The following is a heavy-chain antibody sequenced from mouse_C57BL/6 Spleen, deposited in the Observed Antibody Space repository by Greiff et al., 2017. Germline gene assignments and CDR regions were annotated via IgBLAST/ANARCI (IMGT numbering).Heavy chain of an antibody. CDR2: INYDGSST. CDR1: GFTFSDYY. CDR3: ARGSYDYDNYYAMDY. J-gene: IGHJ4*01. V-gene: IGHV5-16*01. Sequence: EVKVVESEGGLVQPGSSMKLSCTASGFTFSDYYMAWVRQVPEKGLEWVANINYDGSSTYYLDSLKSRFIISRDNAKNILYLQMGSLKSEDTATYYCARGSYDYDNYYAMDYWGQGTSVTVSS. D-gene: IGHD2-4*01.